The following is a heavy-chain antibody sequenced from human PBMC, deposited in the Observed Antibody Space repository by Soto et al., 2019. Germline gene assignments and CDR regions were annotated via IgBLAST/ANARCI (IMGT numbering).Heavy chain of an antibody. CDR2: SGSKLHGFKT. CDR3: ARTTGNYHFDF. CDR1: GFIFSDHY. V-gene: IGHV3-72*01. D-gene: IGHD3-16*02. Sequence: VQLVESGGDLVQTGGSLRLSCAVSGFIFSDHYMDWVRQAPGKGMEWVGRSGSKLHGFKTLYAPAVKDRVTISRETSNNLLFLQMNSRRNDDKVGDYCARTTGNYHFDFWGQGTLVTVSS. J-gene: IGHJ4*02.